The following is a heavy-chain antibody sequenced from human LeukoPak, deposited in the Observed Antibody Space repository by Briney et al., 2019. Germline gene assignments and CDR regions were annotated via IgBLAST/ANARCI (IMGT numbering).Heavy chain of an antibody. D-gene: IGHD5-18*01. CDR1: GYTFTGCY. CDR2: INPNSGGT. Sequence: ASVKVSCKASGYTFTGCYMHWVRQAPGQGLEWMGRINPNSGGTNYAQKFQGRVTMTRDTSISTAYMELSRLRSDDTAVYYCARVDTAMVTALDFDYWGQGTLVTVSS. J-gene: IGHJ4*02. V-gene: IGHV1-2*06. CDR3: ARVDTAMVTALDFDY.